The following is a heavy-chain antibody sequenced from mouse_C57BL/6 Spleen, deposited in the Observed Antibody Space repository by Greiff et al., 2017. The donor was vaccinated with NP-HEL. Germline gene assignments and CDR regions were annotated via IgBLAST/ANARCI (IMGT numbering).Heavy chain of an antibody. D-gene: IGHD1-1*01. Sequence: EVMLVESGGGLVKPGGSLKLSCAASGFTFSSYAMSWVRQTPEKRLEWVATISDGGSYTYYPDNVKGRFTISRDNAKNNLYLQMSHLKSEDTAMYYCARDLRFITTVVDYWGQGTSVTVSS. CDR1: GFTFSSYA. V-gene: IGHV5-4*01. CDR2: ISDGGSYT. CDR3: ARDLRFITTVVDY. J-gene: IGHJ4*01.